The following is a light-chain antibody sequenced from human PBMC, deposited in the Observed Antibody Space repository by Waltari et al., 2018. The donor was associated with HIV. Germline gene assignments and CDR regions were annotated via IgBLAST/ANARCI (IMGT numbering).Light chain of an antibody. J-gene: IGKJ1*01. Sequence: DLVMIHSPDSLAVSLGVRATITCKSSQCVLHNSNNTNYLAWYQQKLGQTPKLLISWASTRESGVPDRFSGSGSGTDVNRTISCLQAEDGAFYYCQQKYSTLWTFGQGTRVDIK. CDR1: QCVLHNSNNTNY. CDR2: WAS. CDR3: QQKYSTLWT. V-gene: IGKV4-1*01.